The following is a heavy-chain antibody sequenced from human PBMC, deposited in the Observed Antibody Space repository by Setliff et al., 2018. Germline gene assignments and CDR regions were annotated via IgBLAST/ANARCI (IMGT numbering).Heavy chain of an antibody. CDR2: ISAYNGNT. CDR3: ARELRPGPQAKYYYDSSGYSPFDI. J-gene: IGHJ3*02. D-gene: IGHD3-22*01. Sequence: ASVKVSCKASGYTFTSYGISWVRQAPGQGLEWMGWISAYNGNTSYAQKLQGSVTMTTDTSTSTAYMELRSLRSDDTAVYYCARELRPGPQAKYYYDSSGYSPFDIWGQGTMVTVSS. CDR1: GYTFTSYG. V-gene: IGHV1-18*01.